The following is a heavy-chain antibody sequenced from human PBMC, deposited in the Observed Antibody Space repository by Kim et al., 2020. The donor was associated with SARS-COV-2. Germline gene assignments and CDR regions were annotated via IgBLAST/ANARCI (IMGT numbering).Heavy chain of an antibody. CDR1: GDSINSDY. J-gene: IGHJ3*02. V-gene: IGHV4-59*01. Sequence: SETLSLTCTVSGDSINSDYWNWIRQPPGKGLEWIGYIYYTGSINYNPSLRRRVTISLDTSKNQFSLTLTSVTAADTAVYYCARGPPVLGYYEGDYVSDIWGQGKMVTVSS. CDR3: ARGPPVLGYYEGDYVSDI. D-gene: IGHD3-3*01. CDR2: IYYTGSI.